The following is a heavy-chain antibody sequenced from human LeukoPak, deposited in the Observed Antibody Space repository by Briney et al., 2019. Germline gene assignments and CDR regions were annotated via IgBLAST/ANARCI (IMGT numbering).Heavy chain of an antibody. V-gene: IGHV4-59*08. CDR2: IYYSGTT. Sequence: SETLSLTCTVSGGSISSYYWSWVRQPPGKGLEWIGDIYYSGTTNYNPSLKSRVTMSVDMSKNQFSLKLSSVTAADTAVYYCARATHYGDYVDYWGQGILVTVSS. D-gene: IGHD4-17*01. CDR3: ARATHYGDYVDY. J-gene: IGHJ4*02. CDR1: GGSISSYY.